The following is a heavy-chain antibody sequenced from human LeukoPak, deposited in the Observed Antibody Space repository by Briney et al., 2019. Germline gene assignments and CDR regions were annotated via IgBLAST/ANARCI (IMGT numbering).Heavy chain of an antibody. CDR3: ARGWLTDYGDYRGSSNWFDP. D-gene: IGHD4-17*01. Sequence: GGSLRLSCAASGFTFLYYAMSWVRQAPGKGLEWVSTISAGGGNTDYADSEKGRFTISRDNSKNTLYLQMNRLRAEDTAVYYCARGWLTDYGDYRGSSNWFDPWGQGTLVTVSS. V-gene: IGHV3-23*01. J-gene: IGHJ5*02. CDR1: GFTFLYYA. CDR2: ISAGGGNT.